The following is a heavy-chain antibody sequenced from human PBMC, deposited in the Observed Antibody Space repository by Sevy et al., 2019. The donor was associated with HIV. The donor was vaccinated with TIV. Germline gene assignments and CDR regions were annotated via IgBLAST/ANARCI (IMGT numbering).Heavy chain of an antibody. D-gene: IGHD2-8*01. CDR2: ISHDGSNK. V-gene: IGHV3-30*18. Sequence: GGSLRLSCAASGFTFSIFGMHWVRQAPGKGLEWVAIISHDGSNKIYADSVKGRFTMSRDNSKNTLYLQMDSLRAEDTAVYYCAKQGGYCSNGVCYGAFDYWGQGTLVTVSS. J-gene: IGHJ4*02. CDR1: GFTFSIFG. CDR3: AKQGGYCSNGVCYGAFDY.